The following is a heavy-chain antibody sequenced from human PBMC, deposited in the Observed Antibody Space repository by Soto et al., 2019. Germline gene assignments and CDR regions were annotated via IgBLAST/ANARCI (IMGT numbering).Heavy chain of an antibody. CDR3: ARDPSKYYYGSGAPNRYYGMDV. J-gene: IGHJ6*02. D-gene: IGHD3-10*01. CDR1: GGSISSGGYY. CDR2: IYYSGST. Sequence: PSETLSLTCTVSGGSISSGGYYWSWIRQHPGKGLEWIGYIYYSGSTYYNPSLKSRVTISVDTSKNQFSLKLSSVTAADTAVYYCARDPSKYYYGSGAPNRYYGMDVWGQGTTVTVSS. V-gene: IGHV4-31*03.